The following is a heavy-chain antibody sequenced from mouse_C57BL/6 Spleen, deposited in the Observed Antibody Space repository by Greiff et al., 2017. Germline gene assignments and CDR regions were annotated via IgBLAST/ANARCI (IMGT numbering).Heavy chain of an antibody. Sequence: QVQLQQPGAELVKPGASVKLSCKASGYTFTSYWMHWVKQRPGQGLEWIGMIHPNSGSTNYNEKFKSKATLTVDKSSSTAYMQLSSLTSADSAVYYCARRDHYAMDYWGQGTSVTVSS. D-gene: IGHD3-3*01. CDR1: GYTFTSYW. V-gene: IGHV1-64*01. J-gene: IGHJ4*01. CDR2: IHPNSGST. CDR3: ARRDHYAMDY.